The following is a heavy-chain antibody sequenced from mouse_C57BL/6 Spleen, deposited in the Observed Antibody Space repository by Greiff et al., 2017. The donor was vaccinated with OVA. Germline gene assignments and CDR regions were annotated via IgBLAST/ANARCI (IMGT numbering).Heavy chain of an antibody. CDR1: GYTFTSYW. D-gene: IGHD1-1*01. V-gene: IGHV1-59*01. Sequence: VQLQQPGAELVRPGTSVKLSCKASGYTFTSYWMHWVKQRPGQGLEWIGVIDPSDSYTNYNQKFKGKATLTVDTSSSTAYMQLSSLTSEDSAVYYCAREANGSSPYWYFDVWGTGTTVTVSS. J-gene: IGHJ1*03. CDR3: AREANGSSPYWYFDV. CDR2: IDPSDSYT.